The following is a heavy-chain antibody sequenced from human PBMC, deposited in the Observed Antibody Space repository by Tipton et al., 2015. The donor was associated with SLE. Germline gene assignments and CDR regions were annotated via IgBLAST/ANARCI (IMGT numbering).Heavy chain of an antibody. D-gene: IGHD1-26*01. Sequence: GLVKPSETLSLSCTVSGGPISSDYWSWIRQPPGKGLEWIGYIYSSGSTNYNPTLKSRITISEDTSQNQFPLKLSSVTAADTAVYYCARNRIVADWHFDLWGRGTLVTVSS. CDR1: GGPISSDY. CDR2: IYSSGST. V-gene: IGHV4-4*09. CDR3: ARNRIVADWHFDL. J-gene: IGHJ2*01.